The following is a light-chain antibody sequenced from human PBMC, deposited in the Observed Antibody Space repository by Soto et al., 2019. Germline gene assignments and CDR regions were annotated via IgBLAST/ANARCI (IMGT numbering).Light chain of an antibody. V-gene: IGLV2-14*03. CDR1: SSDAGAYDY. Sequence: QSALTQPASVSGSPGQSITISCTGTSSDAGAYDYVSWYQHHPGKAPKLMIYDVTNRPSGVSNRFSGSKSGNTASLTISGLQAEDEADYYCSSYTRTATPLVFGGGTKVTVL. CDR3: SSYTRTATPLV. J-gene: IGLJ2*01. CDR2: DVT.